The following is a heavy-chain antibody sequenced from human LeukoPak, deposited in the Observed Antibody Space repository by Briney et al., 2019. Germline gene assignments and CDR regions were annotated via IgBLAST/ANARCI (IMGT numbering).Heavy chain of an antibody. CDR1: GYTFTSYY. CDR3: ARDRVVRGVNYYMDV. CDR2: INPSGGST. J-gene: IGHJ6*03. D-gene: IGHD3-10*01. Sequence: ASVKVSCKASGYTFTSYYMHWVRQAPGQGLEWMGIINPSGGSTSYAQKFQGRVTMTRDMSTSTVYMELSSLRSEDTAVYYCARDRVVRGVNYYMDVWGKGTTVTVSS. V-gene: IGHV1-46*01.